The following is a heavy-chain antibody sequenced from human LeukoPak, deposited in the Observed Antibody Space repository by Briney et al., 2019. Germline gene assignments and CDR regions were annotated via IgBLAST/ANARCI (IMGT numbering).Heavy chain of an antibody. CDR2: IYYSGST. Sequence: SETLSLTCTVSGGSISSYYWSWIRQPPGKGLEWIGYIYYSGSTNYNPSLKSRVTISVDTSKNQFSLKLSSVTAADTAVYYCARRETQGWYFDLWGRGTLVTVSS. CDR3: ARRETQGWYFDL. J-gene: IGHJ2*01. CDR1: GGSISSYY. V-gene: IGHV4-59*08.